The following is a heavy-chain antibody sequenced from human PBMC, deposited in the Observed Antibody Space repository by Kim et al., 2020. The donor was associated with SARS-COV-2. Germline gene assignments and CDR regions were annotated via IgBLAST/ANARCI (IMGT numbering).Heavy chain of an antibody. Sequence: GGSLRLSCAASGFTFSSYAMSWVRQAPGKGLEWVSVIYSGGSSTYYADSVKGRFTISRDNSKNTLYLQMNSLRAEDTAVYYCAKGYYDSSGYYDYWGQGTLVTVSS. CDR1: GFTFSSYA. D-gene: IGHD3-22*01. V-gene: IGHV3-23*03. CDR3: AKGYYDSSGYYDY. CDR2: IYSGGSST. J-gene: IGHJ4*02.